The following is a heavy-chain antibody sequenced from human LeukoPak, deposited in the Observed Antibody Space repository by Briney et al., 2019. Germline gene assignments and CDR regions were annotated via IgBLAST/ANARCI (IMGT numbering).Heavy chain of an antibody. CDR3: ARPYYYDRGVSFGAFDI. V-gene: IGHV1-2*02. D-gene: IGHD3-22*01. J-gene: IGHJ3*02. CDR2: INPNSGGT. Sequence: ASVKVSCKASGYTFTGYYMHWVRQAPGQGLEWMEWINPNSGGTNYAQKFQGRVTMTRDTSISTAYMELSRLRSDDTAVYYCARPYYYDRGVSFGAFDIWGQGTMVTVSS. CDR1: GYTFTGYY.